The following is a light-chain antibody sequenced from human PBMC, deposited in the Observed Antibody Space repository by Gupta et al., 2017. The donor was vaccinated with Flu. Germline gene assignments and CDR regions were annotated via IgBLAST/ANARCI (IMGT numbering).Light chain of an antibody. Sequence: ERATLSCRASQSISNNYLAWYQQKPGQAPRLLIYDTTTRATGIPDRFSDSGSGTDFTLTISRLEPEDFAMYYCQQYAGSPWTFGQGTKVEIK. J-gene: IGKJ1*01. CDR3: QQYAGSPWT. CDR1: QSISNNY. V-gene: IGKV3-20*01. CDR2: DTT.